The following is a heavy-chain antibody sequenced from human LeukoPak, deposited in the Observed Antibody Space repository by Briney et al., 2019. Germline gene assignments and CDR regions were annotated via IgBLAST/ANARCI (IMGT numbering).Heavy chain of an antibody. CDR1: GYTFTGYY. D-gene: IGHD6-19*01. CDR3: ASIAVAGTIYFDY. J-gene: IGHJ4*02. V-gene: IGHV1-2*02. Sequence: ASVKVSCKASGYTFTGYYMHWVRQAPGQGLEWMGWINPNSGGTNYAQKFQGRVTMTGDTSISTAYMELSRLRSDDTAVYYCASIAVAGTIYFDYWGQGTLVTVSS. CDR2: INPNSGGT.